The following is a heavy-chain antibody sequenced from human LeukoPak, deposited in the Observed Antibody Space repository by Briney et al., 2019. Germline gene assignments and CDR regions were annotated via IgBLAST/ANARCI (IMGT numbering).Heavy chain of an antibody. CDR1: GFTFSSNS. D-gene: IGHD1-26*01. CDR2: ISSSSSYI. CDR3: ARDRGSIVGATGAFDI. J-gene: IGHJ3*02. Sequence: EGSLRLSCAASGFTFSSNSMNWVGQAPGKGLEWVSSISSSSSYIYYADSVKGRFTISRDNAKNSLYLQMNSLRAEDTAVYYCARDRGSIVGATGAFDIWGQGTMVTVSS. V-gene: IGHV3-21*01.